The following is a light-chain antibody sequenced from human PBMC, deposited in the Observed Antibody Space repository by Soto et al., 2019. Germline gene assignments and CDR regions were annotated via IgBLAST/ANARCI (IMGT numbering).Light chain of an antibody. CDR2: EVS. Sequence: QSVLTQPPSASGSPGQSVTISCTGTSSDVGGYNYVSWYQQHPGKAPKLMIYEVSKRPSGVPDRFSGSKSGNTASLTVSGLQAEDEADYYCSSYAGSLVVFGTGTKLTVL. V-gene: IGLV2-8*01. J-gene: IGLJ1*01. CDR1: SSDVGGYNY. CDR3: SSYAGSLVV.